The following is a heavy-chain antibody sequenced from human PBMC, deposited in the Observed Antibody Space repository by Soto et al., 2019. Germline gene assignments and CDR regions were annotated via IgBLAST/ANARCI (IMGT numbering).Heavy chain of an antibody. CDR2: IYYSGST. D-gene: IGHD3-10*01. Sequence: SETLSLTCTVSGGSISSGGYYWSWIRQHPGKGLEWIGYIYYSGSTYYNPSLKSRVTISVDTSKNQFSLKLSSVTAADTAVYYCARGRWYYGSGSYSDMDVWGQGTTVTVSS. J-gene: IGHJ6*02. CDR3: ARGRWYYGSGSYSDMDV. V-gene: IGHV4-31*03. CDR1: GGSISSGGYY.